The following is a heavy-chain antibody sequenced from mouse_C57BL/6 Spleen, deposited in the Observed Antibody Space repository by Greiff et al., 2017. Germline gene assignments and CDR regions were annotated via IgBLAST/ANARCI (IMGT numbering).Heavy chain of an antibody. V-gene: IGHV2-5*01. CDR3: ARGGDYDGYAMDY. D-gene: IGHD2-4*01. J-gene: IGHJ4*01. Sequence: VQLQQSGPGLVQPSQSLSITCTVSGFSFTSYGVHWVRQSPGKGLEWLGVIWRGGSTDYNAAFMSRLSITKDNSKSQVFFKMNRLQADDTAIYCCARGGDYDGYAMDYWGQGASGTVSS. CDR2: IWRGGST. CDR1: GFSFTSYG.